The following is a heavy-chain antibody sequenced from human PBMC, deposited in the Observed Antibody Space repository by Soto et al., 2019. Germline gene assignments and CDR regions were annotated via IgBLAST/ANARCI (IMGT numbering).Heavy chain of an antibody. V-gene: IGHV1-18*01. Sequence: QPQLVQSGAEVKKPGASVKVSCKASGYTFTNFGISWVRQAPGQGLEWMGWISAYTRNTNYAQILQGRVTMATDTSTSTAYMELGSLTSDDTAVYYCARVLGYASSSWRHCAFDIWGQGTMVTVSS. CDR2: ISAYTRNT. CDR1: GYTFTNFG. CDR3: ARVLGYASSSWRHCAFDI. D-gene: IGHD6-13*01. J-gene: IGHJ3*02.